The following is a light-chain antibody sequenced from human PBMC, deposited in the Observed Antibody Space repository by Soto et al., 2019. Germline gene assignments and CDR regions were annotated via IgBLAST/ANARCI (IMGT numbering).Light chain of an antibody. CDR3: QQYGSSIMYT. V-gene: IGKV3-20*01. CDR1: RSLARNY. J-gene: IGKJ2*01. Sequence: DIVLTHSPGTLSLSPGERAPLSCRASRSLARNYLAWYQQQPGQAPRLLFYGASTRATGVPDRFSGSGSGTDFVLTISRLEPEDFAIYYCQQYGSSIMYTFGQGTKLEI. CDR2: GAS.